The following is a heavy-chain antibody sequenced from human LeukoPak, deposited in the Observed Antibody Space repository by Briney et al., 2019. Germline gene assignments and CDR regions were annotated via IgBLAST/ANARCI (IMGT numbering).Heavy chain of an antibody. CDR1: GYSFTSYW. CDR3: ARSAYCSGGSCYLGWFDP. J-gene: IGHJ5*02. D-gene: IGHD2-15*01. Sequence: GESLKISCKGSGYSFTSYWIGWVRQMPGKGLEWMGIIYPGDSDTRYSPSFQGQVTISADKSISTAYLQWSSLKASDTAMYYCARSAYCSGGSCYLGWFDPWGQGTLVTVSS. V-gene: IGHV5-51*01. CDR2: IYPGDSDT.